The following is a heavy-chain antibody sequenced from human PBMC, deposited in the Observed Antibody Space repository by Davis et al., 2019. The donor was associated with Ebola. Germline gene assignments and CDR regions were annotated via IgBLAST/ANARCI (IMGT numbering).Heavy chain of an antibody. J-gene: IGHJ6*02. V-gene: IGHV1-46*01. CDR1: GSAFTSRA. CDR2: INPSAGYT. Sequence: AASVKVSCKAFGSAFTSRAMHWVRQAPGQRLEWMGVINPSAGYTNYAQRFQGRVTITRDTSTSTVYLEVRRLKSDDTAVYYCARDGPDYYGLDVWGQGTAVTVAS. CDR3: ARDGPDYYGLDV.